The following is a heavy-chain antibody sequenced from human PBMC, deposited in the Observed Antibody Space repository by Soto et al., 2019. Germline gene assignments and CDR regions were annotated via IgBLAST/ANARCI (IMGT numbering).Heavy chain of an antibody. V-gene: IGHV1-2*04. CDR2: INPNSGGT. CDR3: ARGRYCSSTSCYGAYYGMDV. J-gene: IGHJ6*02. CDR1: GYTFTGYY. D-gene: IGHD2-2*01. Sequence: ASVKVSCKASGYTFTGYYMHWVRQAPGQGLEWMGWINPNSGGTNYAQKFQGWVTMTRDTSISTAYMELSRLRSDDTAVYYCARGRYCSSTSCYGAYYGMDVWGQGTTVTVS.